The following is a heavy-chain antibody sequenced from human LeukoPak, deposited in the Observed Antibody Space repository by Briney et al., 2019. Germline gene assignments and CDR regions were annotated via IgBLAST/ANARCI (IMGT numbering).Heavy chain of an antibody. D-gene: IGHD5-12*01. Sequence: MPSETLSLTCTVSGGSISSYYWSWIRQPPGKGLEWIGYIYYSGSTNYNPSLKSRVTISVDTSKNQFSLKLSSVTAADTAVYYCARVDIVPTGLNCFDPWGQGILVTVSS. CDR2: IYYSGST. CDR3: ARVDIVPTGLNCFDP. J-gene: IGHJ5*02. V-gene: IGHV4-59*08. CDR1: GGSISSYY.